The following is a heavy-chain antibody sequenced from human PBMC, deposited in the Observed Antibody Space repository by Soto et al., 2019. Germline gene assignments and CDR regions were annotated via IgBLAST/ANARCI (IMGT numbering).Heavy chain of an antibody. CDR2: IYPGDSDT. D-gene: IGHD3-10*01. V-gene: IGHV5-51*01. J-gene: IGHJ5*02. CDR1: GYSFTSYW. Sequence: GESLKISCKGSGYSFTSYWIGWVRQMPGKGLEWMGIIYPGDSDTRYSPSFQGQVTISADKSISTAYLQWSSLKASDTAMYYCARGDYYGSGSYLSNWFDPWGQGTLVTVSS. CDR3: ARGDYYGSGSYLSNWFDP.